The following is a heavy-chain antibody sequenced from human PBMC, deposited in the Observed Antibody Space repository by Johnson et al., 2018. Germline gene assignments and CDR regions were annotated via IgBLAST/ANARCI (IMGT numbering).Heavy chain of an antibody. CDR2: ISYDGSNK. J-gene: IGHJ6*03. CDR3: AKAQLELLFHYYYYMDV. D-gene: IGHD1-7*01. V-gene: IGHV3-30*18. CDR1: GFTFSSYG. Sequence: QVQLVQSGGGVVQPGRSXRLSCAASGFTFSSYGMHWVRQAPGKGLEWVAVISYDGSNKYYADSVKGRFTISRDNSKNTLYLQMNSLRAEDTAGYYCAKAQLELLFHYYYYMDVWGKGTTVTVSS.